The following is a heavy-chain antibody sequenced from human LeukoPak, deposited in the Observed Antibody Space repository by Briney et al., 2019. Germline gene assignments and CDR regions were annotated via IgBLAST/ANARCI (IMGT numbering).Heavy chain of an antibody. V-gene: IGHV1-18*01. CDR2: ISAYNGNT. CDR3: ARRGRMLRIAAAGYYYYMDV. J-gene: IGHJ6*03. D-gene: IGHD6-13*01. CDR1: GYTFTSYG. Sequence: GASVKVSCKASGYTFTSYGISWVRQAPGQGLEWMGWISAYNGNTNYAQKLQGRVTMTTDTSTSTAYMELRSLRSDDTAVYYCARRGRMLRIAAAGYYYYMDVWGKGTTVTVSS.